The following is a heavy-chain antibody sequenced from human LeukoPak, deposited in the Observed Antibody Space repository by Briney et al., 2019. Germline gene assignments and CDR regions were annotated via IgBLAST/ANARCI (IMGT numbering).Heavy chain of an antibody. D-gene: IGHD2-8*02. CDR2: ISAYNNNT. J-gene: IGHJ4*02. CDR1: GYTFINYG. Sequence: GASVKVSCKTSGYTFINYGITWLRQAPGQGLDWVGWISAYNNNTDYAQNLPGRVTMTTDTYTSTVYMELRSLTSDDTAVYYCARDLGGVPFDYWGQGTLVTVSS. CDR3: ARDLGGVPFDY. V-gene: IGHV1-18*01.